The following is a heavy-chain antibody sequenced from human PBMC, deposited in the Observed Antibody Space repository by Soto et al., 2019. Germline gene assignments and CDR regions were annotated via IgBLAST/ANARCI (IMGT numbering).Heavy chain of an antibody. V-gene: IGHV1-69*01. CDR3: ARDRAVAGTSPAKYAFDI. Sequence: QVQLVQSGAEVKKPGSSVKVSCKASGGTFSSYAISWVRQAPGQGLEWMGGIIPIFGTANYAQKFQGRVTITADESTSTAYMELSSLRSEDTAVYYCARDRAVAGTSPAKYAFDIWGQGTMVTVSS. CDR1: GGTFSSYA. J-gene: IGHJ3*02. D-gene: IGHD6-19*01. CDR2: IIPIFGTA.